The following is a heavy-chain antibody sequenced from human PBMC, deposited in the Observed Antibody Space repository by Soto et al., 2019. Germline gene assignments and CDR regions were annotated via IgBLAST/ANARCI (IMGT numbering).Heavy chain of an antibody. CDR3: ARDRSAARPPAYYYYYYVMDF. CDR2: IWYDGSNK. J-gene: IGHJ6*02. Sequence: PGGSLRLSCAASGFTFSSYGMHWVRQAPGKGLEWVAVIWYDGSNKYYADSVKGRFTISRDNSKNTLYLQMNSLRAEDTAVYYCARDRSAARPPAYYYYYYVMDFWGQGTTVTGSS. D-gene: IGHD6-6*01. CDR1: GFTFSSYG. V-gene: IGHV3-33*01.